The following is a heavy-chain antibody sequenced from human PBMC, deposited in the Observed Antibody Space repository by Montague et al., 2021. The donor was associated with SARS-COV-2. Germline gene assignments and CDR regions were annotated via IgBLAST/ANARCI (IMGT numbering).Heavy chain of an antibody. D-gene: IGHD1-14*01. Sequence: SLRLSCAASGFIFSSYAMNWVRLTPGKGLEWVSVIFSDGSNTNYADSVKGRFTISRDNSKNTLYLQMSSLTAEDTAVYYCAKGTEARWANHYYCYGMDVWGQGTTVTVSS. CDR3: AKGTEARWANHYYCYGMDV. CDR2: IFSDGSNT. J-gene: IGHJ6*02. V-gene: IGHV3-23*03. CDR1: GFIFSSYA.